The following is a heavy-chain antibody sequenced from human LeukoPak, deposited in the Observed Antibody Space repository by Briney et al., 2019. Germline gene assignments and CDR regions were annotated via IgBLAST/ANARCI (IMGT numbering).Heavy chain of an antibody. J-gene: IGHJ3*02. CDR2: ISSSSSAI. Sequence: GGSLRLSCAASGFTFNSYSMDWVRQAPGKGLEWVSYISSSSSAIYYADSVKGRFTISRDNAKNSLYLQMNSLRAEDTAVYYCASRDAFDIWGQGTMVTVSS. V-gene: IGHV3-48*01. CDR1: GFTFNSYS. CDR3: ASRDAFDI.